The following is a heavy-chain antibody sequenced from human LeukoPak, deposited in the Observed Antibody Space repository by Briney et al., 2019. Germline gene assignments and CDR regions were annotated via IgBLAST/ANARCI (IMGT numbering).Heavy chain of an antibody. Sequence: GGSLRLSCAASGFTFDDYAMHWVRQAPGKGLEWVSGISWNSGSIGYADSVKGRFTISRDNAKNSLYLQMNSLRAEDTALYYCARDNVIRWGQGTLVTVSS. J-gene: IGHJ4*02. D-gene: IGHD3-16*02. CDR2: ISWNSGSI. V-gene: IGHV3-9*01. CDR1: GFTFDDYA. CDR3: ARDNVIR.